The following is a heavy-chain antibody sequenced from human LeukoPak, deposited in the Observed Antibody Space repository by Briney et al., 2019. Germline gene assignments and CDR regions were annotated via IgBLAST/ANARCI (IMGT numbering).Heavy chain of an antibody. Sequence: GGSLRLSCAASGFTFSSYAMHWVRQAPGKGLEWVAVISYDGSNKYYADSVKGRFTISRDNSKNTLYLQMNSLRAEGTAVYYCARVHLYSSSWPHFDYWGQGTLVTVSS. V-gene: IGHV3-30-3*01. D-gene: IGHD6-13*01. J-gene: IGHJ4*02. CDR3: ARVHLYSSSWPHFDY. CDR1: GFTFSSYA. CDR2: ISYDGSNK.